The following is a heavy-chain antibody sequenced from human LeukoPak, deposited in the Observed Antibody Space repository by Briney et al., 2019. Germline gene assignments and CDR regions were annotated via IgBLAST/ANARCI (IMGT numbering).Heavy chain of an antibody. V-gene: IGHV1-3*01. Sequence: GASVKVSCKASGYTFTSYAMHWVRQAPGQRLEWMGWINAGNGNTKYSQKFQGRVTITRDTSASTAYMELSSLRSEDTAVYYCARESQFYYYYYGMDVWGKGTTVTASS. CDR2: INAGNGNT. J-gene: IGHJ6*04. CDR1: GYTFTSYA. CDR3: ARESQFYYYYYGMDV. D-gene: IGHD5-24*01.